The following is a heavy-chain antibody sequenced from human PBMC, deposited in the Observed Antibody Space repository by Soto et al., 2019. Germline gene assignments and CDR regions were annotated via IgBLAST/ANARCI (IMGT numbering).Heavy chain of an antibody. Sequence: QLQLQESGSGLVKPSQTLSLTCAVSGGSISSGGYSWSWIRQPPGKGLEWIGYIYHSGSTYYNPSLKSRVTISLDRSKKQFSLKLSSVTAAETAVYCCARGMTTVTTLDYWGQGTLVTVSS. CDR3: ARGMTTVTTLDY. CDR1: GGSISSGGYS. J-gene: IGHJ4*02. D-gene: IGHD4-17*01. V-gene: IGHV4-30-2*01. CDR2: IYHSGST.